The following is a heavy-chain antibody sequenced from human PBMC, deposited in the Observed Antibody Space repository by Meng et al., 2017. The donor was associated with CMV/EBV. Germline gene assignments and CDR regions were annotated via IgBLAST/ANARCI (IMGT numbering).Heavy chain of an antibody. CDR3: ASWGGSGSYRDY. Sequence: SVKVSCKASGGTFSSYAISWVRQAPGQGLEWMGGIIPIFGTANYAQKFQGRVTITTDDSTSTAYMELSSLRSEDAAVYYCASWGGSGSYRDYWGQGTLVTVSS. CDR1: GGTFSSYA. CDR2: IIPIFGTA. D-gene: IGHD3-10*01. J-gene: IGHJ4*02. V-gene: IGHV1-69*05.